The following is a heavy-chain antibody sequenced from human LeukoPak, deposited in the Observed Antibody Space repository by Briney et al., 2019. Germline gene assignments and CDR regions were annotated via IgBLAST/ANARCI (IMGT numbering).Heavy chain of an antibody. CDR1: GGSISSGSYY. D-gene: IGHD2-21*02. CDR3: ARHRRWGAYCGGDCHNYFDY. V-gene: IGHV4-61*02. CDR2: IYTSGST. Sequence: SQTLSLTCTVSGGSISSGSYYWSWIRQPAGKGLEWIGRIYTSGSTNYNPSLKSRVTISVDTSKNQFSLKLSSVTAADTAVYYCARHRRWGAYCGGDCHNYFDYWGQGTLVTVSS. J-gene: IGHJ4*02.